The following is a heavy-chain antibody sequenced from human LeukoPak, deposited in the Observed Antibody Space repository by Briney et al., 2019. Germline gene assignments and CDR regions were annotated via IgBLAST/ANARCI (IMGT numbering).Heavy chain of an antibody. V-gene: IGHV4-4*02. D-gene: IGHD3-22*01. Sequence: SGTLSLTCAVSGGSISRSNWWSWVRQPPGKGLEWIGEIYHSGSTKYNPSLKSRVTISVDKSKNQFSLKLSSVTAADTAVYYCARQDYYDTGTWYFDLWGRGTLVTVS. CDR1: GGSISRSNW. CDR2: IYHSGST. J-gene: IGHJ2*01. CDR3: ARQDYYDTGTWYFDL.